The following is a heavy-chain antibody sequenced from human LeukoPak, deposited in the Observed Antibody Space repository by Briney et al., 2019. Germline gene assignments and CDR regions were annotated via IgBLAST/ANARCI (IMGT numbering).Heavy chain of an antibody. CDR1: GYTRTELS. Sequence: ASVKVSCKVSGYTRTELSMHWVRQAPGKGLAWMGGFDPEDGETIDAQKFQGRVSMAEDTSTDTAYMQLSSLRSEDTAVYYCATIYGSGSYYLGYWGQGTLVTVSS. V-gene: IGHV1-24*01. CDR2: FDPEDGET. CDR3: ATIYGSGSYYLGY. D-gene: IGHD3-10*01. J-gene: IGHJ4*02.